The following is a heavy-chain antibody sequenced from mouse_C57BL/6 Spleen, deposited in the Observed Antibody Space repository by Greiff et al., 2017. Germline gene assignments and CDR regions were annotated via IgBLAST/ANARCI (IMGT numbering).Heavy chain of an antibody. V-gene: IGHV1-69*01. Sequence: QVQLQQPGAELVMPGASVKLSCKASGYTFTSYWMHWVKQRPGQGLEWIGEIDPSDSYTNYNQKFKGKSTLTVDKSSSTAYMQLSSLTSEDSAVYYCATGYYYARDYWGQGTSVTVSS. CDR2: IDPSDSYT. CDR1: GYTFTSYW. CDR3: ATGYYYARDY. D-gene: IGHD2-2*01. J-gene: IGHJ4*01.